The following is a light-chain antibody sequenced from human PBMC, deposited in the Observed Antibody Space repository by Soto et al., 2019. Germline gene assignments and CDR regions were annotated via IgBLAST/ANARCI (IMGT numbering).Light chain of an antibody. CDR3: GTWDSSLSAHVV. V-gene: IGLV1-51*02. CDR2: ENN. J-gene: IGLJ2*01. CDR1: SSNIGNNY. Sequence: QSVLTQPPSVSAAPGQKVTISCSGSSSNIGNNYVSWYQQLPGTAPKLLIYENNKRPSGIPDRFSGYKSGTSATLGITGLQTGDEAGYYCGTWDSSLSAHVVFGGGTKLTVL.